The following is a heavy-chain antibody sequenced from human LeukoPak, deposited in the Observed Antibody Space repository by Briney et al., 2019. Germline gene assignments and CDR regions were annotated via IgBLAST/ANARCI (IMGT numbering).Heavy chain of an antibody. CDR3: AKGRADNWFDP. J-gene: IGHJ5*02. D-gene: IGHD6-13*01. Sequence: PEASLRLSCAASGFTFSSYAMSWVRQAPGKGLEWVSAISGSGGSTYYADSVKGRFTISRDNSKNTLYLQMNSLRVEDTAVYYCAKGRADNWFDPWGQGTLVTVSS. V-gene: IGHV3-23*01. CDR2: ISGSGGST. CDR1: GFTFSSYA.